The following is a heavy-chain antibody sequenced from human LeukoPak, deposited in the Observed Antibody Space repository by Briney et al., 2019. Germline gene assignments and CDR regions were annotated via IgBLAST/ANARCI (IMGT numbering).Heavy chain of an antibody. V-gene: IGHV3-53*01. CDR1: GFTFSSYA. D-gene: IGHD6-6*01. CDR3: ARGTPGRPLGNFDY. CDR2: IYSGGST. Sequence: GGSLRLSCAASGFTFSSYAMSWVRQAPGKGLEWVSVIYSGGSTYYADSVKGRFTISRDNSKNTLYLQMNSLRAEDTAVYYCARGTPGRPLGNFDYWGQGTLVTVSS. J-gene: IGHJ4*02.